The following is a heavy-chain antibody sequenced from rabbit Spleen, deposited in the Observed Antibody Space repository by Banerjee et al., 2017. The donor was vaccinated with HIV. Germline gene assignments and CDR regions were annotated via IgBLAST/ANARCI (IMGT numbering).Heavy chain of an antibody. CDR1: GVSFSSSSY. D-gene: IGHD1-1*01. J-gene: IGHJ6*01. CDR2: IDIGSSGFT. Sequence: QSLVESGGDLVKPGASLTPTCTASGVSFSSSSYMCWFRQPPGKGLEWIVCIDIGSSGFTYIAAWAKGPFAISKTSSTTVTLQINSLTAADTAAYFCARDTSTSFSTNGMDLWGPGTLVTVS. V-gene: IGHV1S40*01. CDR3: ARDTSTSFSTNGMDL.